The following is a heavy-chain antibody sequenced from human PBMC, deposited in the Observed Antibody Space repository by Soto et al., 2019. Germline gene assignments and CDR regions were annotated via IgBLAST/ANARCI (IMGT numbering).Heavy chain of an antibody. CDR1: GFTFSIYW. D-gene: IGHD1-7*01. J-gene: IGHJ4*02. CDR3: ARIRNWKYGGSDY. V-gene: IGHV3-7*01. Sequence: EVQLVESGGGLVQPGGSLRLSCAASGFTFSIYWMSWVRQAPGRGLEWVANIKQDGSEKYYVDSVKGRFTISRENAKNSLYLQMNSLSAEDTAVYYCARIRNWKYGGSDYWGQGTLVTVSS. CDR2: IKQDGSEK.